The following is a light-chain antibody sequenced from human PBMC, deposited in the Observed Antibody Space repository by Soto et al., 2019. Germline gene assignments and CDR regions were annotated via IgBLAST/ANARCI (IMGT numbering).Light chain of an antibody. J-gene: IGLJ2*01. Sequence: QSALTQPRSVSGSPGQSVTISCTGTSSDVGGYNYVSWYQQHPGKAPKVMIYDVNKRPSGVPDRISGSKSANTASLTISGLQAEDEADYYCCSYAGSYTLVFGGGTKLTVL. CDR3: CSYAGSYTLV. V-gene: IGLV2-11*01. CDR2: DVN. CDR1: SSDVGGYNY.